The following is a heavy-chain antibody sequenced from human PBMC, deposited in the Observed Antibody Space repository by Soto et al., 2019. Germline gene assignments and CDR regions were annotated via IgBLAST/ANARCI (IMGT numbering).Heavy chain of an antibody. Sequence: SETLSLTCTVSGGSISSYYWSWIRQPPGKGLEWIGYIYYSGSTNYNPSLKSRVTISVDTSKNQFSLKLSSVTAADTAVYYCARHSLLFTFFGGPPRGLMAFWGKGTTVTVSS. CDR3: ARHSLLFTFFGGPPRGLMAF. D-gene: IGHD3-3*01. CDR2: IYYSGST. V-gene: IGHV4-59*08. J-gene: IGHJ6*04. CDR1: GGSISSYY.